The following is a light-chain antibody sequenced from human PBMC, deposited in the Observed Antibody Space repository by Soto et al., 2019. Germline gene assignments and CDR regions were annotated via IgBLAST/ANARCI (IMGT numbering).Light chain of an antibody. Sequence: QSALTQPASVSGSPGQSITISCTGTSSDVGGYNYVSWYQHHPGKAPKLMIYEVSNRPSGVSNRFSGSKSGNTASLTISGLQAEDEADYYCSSYRDTTNRVFGIANKATV. CDR3: SSYRDTTNRV. V-gene: IGLV2-14*01. CDR1: SSDVGGYNY. J-gene: IGLJ1*01. CDR2: EVS.